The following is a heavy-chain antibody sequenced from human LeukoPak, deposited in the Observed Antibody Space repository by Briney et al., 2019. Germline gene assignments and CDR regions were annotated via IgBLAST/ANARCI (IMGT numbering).Heavy chain of an antibody. V-gene: IGHV4-39*07. CDR3: ARVVWEYQLLSDHNYYFDY. CDR2: IYYSGST. J-gene: IGHJ4*02. Sequence: SETLSLTCTVSGGSISSSSYYWGWIRQPPGKGLEWIGSIYYSGSTYYNPSLKSRVTISVDTSKNQFSLKLSSVTAADTAVYYCARVVWEYQLLSDHNYYFDYWGQGTLVTVSS. D-gene: IGHD2-2*01. CDR1: GGSISSSSYY.